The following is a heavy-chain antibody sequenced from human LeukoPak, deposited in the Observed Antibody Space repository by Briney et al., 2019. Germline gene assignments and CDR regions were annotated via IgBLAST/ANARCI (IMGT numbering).Heavy chain of an antibody. CDR3: ARDSPYCSSTSCYNFDY. J-gene: IGHJ4*02. V-gene: IGHV1-69*04. D-gene: IGHD2-2*02. CDR2: IIPILGIA. Sequence: SVKVSCKASGGTFSSYTVSWVRQAPGQGLEWMGRIIPILGIANYAQKFQGRVTITADKSTSTAYMELSSLRSEDTAVYYCARDSPYCSSTSCYNFDYWGQGTLVTVSS. CDR1: GGTFSSYT.